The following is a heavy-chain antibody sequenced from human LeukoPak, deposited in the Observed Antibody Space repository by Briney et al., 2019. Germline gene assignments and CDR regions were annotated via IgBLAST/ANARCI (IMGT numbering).Heavy chain of an antibody. V-gene: IGHV4-34*01. CDR2: INHPGST. CDR3: ARGLPITGTTSNDYYFDY. J-gene: IGHJ4*02. CDR1: GGSFSGYY. Sequence: SETLSLTCAVYGGSFSGYYWSWIRQPPGKGLGWIGKINHPGSTNYNPSLRSRVTISVDTPKNQFSLKLSSVTAADTAVYYCARGLPITGTTSNDYYFDYWGQGSLVTVSS. D-gene: IGHD1-20*01.